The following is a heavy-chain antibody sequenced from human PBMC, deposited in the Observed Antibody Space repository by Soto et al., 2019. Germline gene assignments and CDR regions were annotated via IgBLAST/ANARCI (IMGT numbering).Heavy chain of an antibody. V-gene: IGHV1-69*01. CDR2: IIPKYGTT. CDR3: ARTRQRRPVFYVDY. J-gene: IGHJ4*02. Sequence: QVHLMQSGAEVTKPGSSVKVSCKASGVPFNTFGISWVRQAPGQGLEWMGGIIPKYGTTNYARRFQGRVTITADESTTTAYLELSSLRHDDTAIYYCARTRQRRPVFYVDYWGQGTPISVTS. D-gene: IGHD2-2*01. CDR1: GVPFNTFG.